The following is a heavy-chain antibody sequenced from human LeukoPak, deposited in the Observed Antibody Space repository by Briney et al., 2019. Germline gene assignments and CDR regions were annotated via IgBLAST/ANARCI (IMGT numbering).Heavy chain of an antibody. CDR1: GGSISSYY. Sequence: SETLSLTRTVSGGSISSYYWSWIRQPPGKGLEWIGYIYYSGSTNYNPSLKSRVTISVDTSKNQFSLKLSSVTAADTAVYYCARDLGWYFDLWGRGTLVTVSS. V-gene: IGHV4-59*01. CDR3: ARDLGWYFDL. J-gene: IGHJ2*01. CDR2: IYYSGST.